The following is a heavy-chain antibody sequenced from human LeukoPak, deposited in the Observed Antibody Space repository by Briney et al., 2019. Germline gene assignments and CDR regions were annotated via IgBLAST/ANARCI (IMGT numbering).Heavy chain of an antibody. CDR2: INHSGST. CDR3: ARAIAARRNHRNWFDP. V-gene: IGHV4-39*07. CDR1: GGSISSSSYY. D-gene: IGHD6-6*01. J-gene: IGHJ5*02. Sequence: SETLSLTCTVSGGSISSSSYYWGWIRQPPGKGREWIGEINHSGSTNYNPSLKNRVTISVDTSKNQFSLKLSSVTAADTAVYYCARAIAARRNHRNWFDPWGQGTLVTVSS.